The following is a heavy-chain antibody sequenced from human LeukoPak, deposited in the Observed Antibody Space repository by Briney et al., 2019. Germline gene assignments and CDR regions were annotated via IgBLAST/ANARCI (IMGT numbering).Heavy chain of an antibody. J-gene: IGHJ4*02. D-gene: IGHD6-19*01. Sequence: GGSLRLSCAASGFTFSSYAMSWVRQAPEEGLEWVSSISGSGGSKWFADSVKGRFTISRDNSENTLYLQMNRLRAEDTALYYCAKESSVAGAGLLDYWGQGTLVTVSS. V-gene: IGHV3-23*01. CDR1: GFTFSSYA. CDR3: AKESSVAGAGLLDY. CDR2: ISGSGGSK.